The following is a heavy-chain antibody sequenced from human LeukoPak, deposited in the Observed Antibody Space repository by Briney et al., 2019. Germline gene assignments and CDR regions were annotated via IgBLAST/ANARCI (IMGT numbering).Heavy chain of an antibody. D-gene: IGHD3-9*01. Sequence: GDSLKISCKSSGYSFTSYWIGWVRQMPGKGLEWMGIIYPGDSHTRYSPSFQGQVTISADKSISTAYLQWSSLKASDTAMYYCARSNVLRYFDWSRGFDPWGQGTLVTVSS. CDR1: GYSFTSYW. CDR2: IYPGDSHT. J-gene: IGHJ5*02. V-gene: IGHV5-51*01. CDR3: ARSNVLRYFDWSRGFDP.